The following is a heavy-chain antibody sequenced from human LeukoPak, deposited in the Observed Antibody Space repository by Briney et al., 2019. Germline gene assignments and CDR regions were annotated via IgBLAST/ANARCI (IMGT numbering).Heavy chain of an antibody. D-gene: IGHD2-15*01. J-gene: IGHJ6*03. Sequence: GGPLRLSCAASGFTFSSYGMHWVRQAPGKGLEWVAFIRYDGSNKFYADSVKGRFTISRDNSKNTLYLQMNSLRAEDTAVYYCAKDGDDIVVVVAAINYYMDVWGKGTTVTVSS. CDR2: IRYDGSNK. V-gene: IGHV3-30*02. CDR1: GFTFSSYG. CDR3: AKDGDDIVVVVAAINYYMDV.